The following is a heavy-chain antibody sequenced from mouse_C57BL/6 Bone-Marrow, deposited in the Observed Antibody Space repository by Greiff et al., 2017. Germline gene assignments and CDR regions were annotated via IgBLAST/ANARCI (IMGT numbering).Heavy chain of an antibody. V-gene: IGHV1-54*01. Sequence: QVQLKQSGAELVRPGTSVKVSCKASGYAFTNYLIEWVKQRPGQGLEWIGVINPGSGGTNYNEKFKGKATLTADKSSSTAYMQLSSLTSEDSAVYFCARGFYYGGYWGQGTTLTVSS. CDR2: INPGSGGT. CDR3: ARGFYYGGY. J-gene: IGHJ2*01. CDR1: GYAFTNYL. D-gene: IGHD1-1*01.